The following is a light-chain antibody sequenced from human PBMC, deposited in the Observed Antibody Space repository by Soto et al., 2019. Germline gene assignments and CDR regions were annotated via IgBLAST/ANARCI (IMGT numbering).Light chain of an antibody. Sequence: DIVMTQSPDSLAVSLGERATINCKSSQSILFSSNNKNYLTWYQQKPGQPPKPLIYWASTRESGVPDRFSGSGSETDFTLTISGLQAEDVAVYYCQPYYSTPVTFCGGTKVEIK. J-gene: IGKJ4*01. CDR2: WAS. CDR3: QPYYSTPVT. V-gene: IGKV4-1*01. CDR1: QSILFSSNNKNY.